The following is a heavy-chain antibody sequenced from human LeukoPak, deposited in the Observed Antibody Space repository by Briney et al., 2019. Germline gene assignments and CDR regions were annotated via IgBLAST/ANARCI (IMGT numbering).Heavy chain of an antibody. D-gene: IGHD1-26*01. J-gene: IGHJ4*02. V-gene: IGHV3-11*04. CDR1: GFTLSDYY. Sequence: GGSLRLSCAASGFTLSDYYMSWIRQAPGKGLEWISYISSSGSNIYYADSVKGRFTISRDNSKNTLYLQMNTLRAEDTAVYYCARGRGSYFYWGQGTLVTVSS. CDR3: ARGRGSYFY. CDR2: ISSSGSNI.